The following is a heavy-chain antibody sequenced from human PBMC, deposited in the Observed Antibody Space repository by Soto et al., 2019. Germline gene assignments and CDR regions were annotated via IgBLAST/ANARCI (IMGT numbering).Heavy chain of an antibody. J-gene: IGHJ6*02. CDR2: ISYDGSNK. Sequence: ESGGGVVQPGRSLRLSCAASGFTFSSYAMHWVRQAPGKGLEWVAVISYDGSNKYYADSVKGRFTISRDNSKNTLYLQMNSLRAEDTAVYYCARAATAMGVKDSMDVWGQGTTVTVSS. CDR3: ARAATAMGVKDSMDV. CDR1: GFTFSSYA. V-gene: IGHV3-30-3*01. D-gene: IGHD5-18*01.